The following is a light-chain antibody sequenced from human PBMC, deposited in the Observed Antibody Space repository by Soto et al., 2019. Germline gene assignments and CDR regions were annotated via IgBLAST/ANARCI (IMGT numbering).Light chain of an antibody. CDR2: KAS. V-gene: IGKV1-5*03. CDR1: QSISSW. J-gene: IGKJ3*01. Sequence: DIQMTQSPSTLSASVGDRVTITCRASQSISSWLAWYQQKPGKAPKVLIYKASSVESGVPSRFSGSGSGTEFTLTISSLQPDDFATYYFQQYNSYLFTFGPGTKVDIK. CDR3: QQYNSYLFT.